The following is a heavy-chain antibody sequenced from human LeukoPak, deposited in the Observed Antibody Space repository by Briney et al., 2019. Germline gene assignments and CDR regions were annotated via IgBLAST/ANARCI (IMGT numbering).Heavy chain of an antibody. CDR1: GYTFTSYG. Sequence: ASVKVSCKASGYTFTSYGISWVRQAPGQGLEWMGWISAYNGNTNYAQKLQGRVTMTTDTSTSTAYMELRSLRSEDTAVYYCARVRKGENYGMDVWGQGTTVTVSS. CDR3: ARVRKGENYGMDV. V-gene: IGHV1-18*01. CDR2: ISAYNGNT. J-gene: IGHJ6*02.